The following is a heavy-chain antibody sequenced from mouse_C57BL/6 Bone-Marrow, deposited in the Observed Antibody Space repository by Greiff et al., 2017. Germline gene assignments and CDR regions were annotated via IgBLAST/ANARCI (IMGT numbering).Heavy chain of an antibody. J-gene: IGHJ1*03. D-gene: IGHD1-1*01. V-gene: IGHV1-82*01. CDR1: GYAFSSSW. Sequence: QVQLKQSGPELVKPGASVKISCKASGYAFSSSWMNWVKQRPGTGLEWIGRIYPGDGDTNYNGKLKGKATLTADKSSSTAYMQLSSLTSKDSAVYFCASPLITTVVDCYFDVWGTGTTVTVSS. CDR3: ASPLITTVVDCYFDV. CDR2: IYPGDGDT.